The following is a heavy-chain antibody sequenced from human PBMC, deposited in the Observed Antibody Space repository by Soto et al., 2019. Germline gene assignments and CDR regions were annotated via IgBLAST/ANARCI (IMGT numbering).Heavy chain of an antibody. Sequence: GGSLRLSCAASGFTFSSYPMYWVRQAPGKGLEWEAIISYDGSNKYCADTVKGRFTISIDNSKNTLYLQMNSLRAEDIALYYFARGEGGRRSDGYYYGMDVWGQGTTVTVSS. V-gene: IGHV3-30*01. CDR2: ISYDGSNK. CDR1: GFTFSSYP. J-gene: IGHJ6*02. CDR3: ARGEGGRRSDGYYYGMDV. D-gene: IGHD1-26*01.